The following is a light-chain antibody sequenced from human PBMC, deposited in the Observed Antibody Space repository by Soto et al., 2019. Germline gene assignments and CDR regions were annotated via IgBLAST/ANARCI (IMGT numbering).Light chain of an antibody. Sequence: PGERATPSCRASRTVDGNYLAWYHQKPGQPPRLLIHSASTRAPGIPDRFSASGAGTDFTLTISSLEPEDFALYYCHQRQSWPRTFGQGTKVDI. CDR1: RTVDGNY. V-gene: IGKV3-11*01. CDR2: SAS. J-gene: IGKJ1*01. CDR3: HQRQSWPRT.